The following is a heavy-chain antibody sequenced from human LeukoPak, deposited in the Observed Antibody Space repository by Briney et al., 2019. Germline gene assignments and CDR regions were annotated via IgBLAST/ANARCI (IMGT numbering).Heavy chain of an antibody. CDR1: GGSISSGGYS. V-gene: IGHV4-30-2*01. J-gene: IGHJ5*02. Sequence: SQTLSLTCAVSGGSISSGGYSWSWIRQPPGKGLEWIVYIYHSGSTYYNPSLKSRVTISVDRSKNQFSLKLSSVTAADTAVYYCAREVDTRAEVWFDPWGQGTLVTVSS. CDR2: IYHSGST. CDR3: AREVDTRAEVWFDP. D-gene: IGHD5-18*01.